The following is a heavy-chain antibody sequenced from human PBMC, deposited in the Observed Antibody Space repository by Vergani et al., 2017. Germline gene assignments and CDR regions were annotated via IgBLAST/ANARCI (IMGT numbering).Heavy chain of an antibody. Sequence: QVQLVQSGAEVKKPGSSVKVSCKASGGTFSSYAISCVRQAPGQGLEWMGRIIPIFGTANYAQKFQGRVTITADESTSTAYMERSSLRSEDTAVYYCAREAGYCSSTSCYFEGFWFDPWGQGTLVTVSS. CDR2: IIPIFGTA. J-gene: IGHJ5*02. V-gene: IGHV1-69*18. CDR1: GGTFSSYA. D-gene: IGHD2-2*01. CDR3: AREAGYCSSTSCYFEGFWFDP.